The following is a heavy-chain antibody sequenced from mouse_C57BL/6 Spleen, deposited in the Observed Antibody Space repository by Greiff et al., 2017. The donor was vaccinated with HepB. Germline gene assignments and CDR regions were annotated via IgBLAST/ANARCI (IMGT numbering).Heavy chain of an antibody. D-gene: IGHD2-3*01. J-gene: IGHJ3*01. CDR3: ASVYDGYPAWFAY. CDR2: ISDGGSYT. V-gene: IGHV5-4*03. CDR1: GFTFSSYA. Sequence: EVKLMESGGGLVKPGGSLKLSCAASGFTFSSYAMSWVRQTPEKRLEWVATISDGGSYTYYPDNVKGRFTISRDNAKNNLYLQMSHLKSEDTAMYYCASVYDGYPAWFAYWGQGTLVTVSA.